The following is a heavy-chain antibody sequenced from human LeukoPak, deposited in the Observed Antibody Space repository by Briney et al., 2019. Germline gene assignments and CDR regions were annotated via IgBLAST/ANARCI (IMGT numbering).Heavy chain of an antibody. CDR2: ISSSSSYI. Sequence: PGESLRLSCAASGFTFSSYSMNWVRQAPGKGLEWVSSISSSSSYIYYVDSVKGRSTISRDNAKNSLYLQMNSLRAEDTAVYYCARDLSLGRAAAGTSDYWGQGTLVTVSS. V-gene: IGHV3-21*01. CDR1: GFTFSSYS. D-gene: IGHD6-13*01. J-gene: IGHJ4*02. CDR3: ARDLSLGRAAAGTSDY.